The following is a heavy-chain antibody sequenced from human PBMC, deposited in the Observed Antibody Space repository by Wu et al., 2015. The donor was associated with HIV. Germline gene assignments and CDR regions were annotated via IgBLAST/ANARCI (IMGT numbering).Heavy chain of an antibody. J-gene: IGHJ4*02. D-gene: IGHD4-11*01. CDR3: ARDATPITTEFDF. Sequence: QVQLVQSGAEVKKTGASVRVSCETSGYPFTNHYIHWVRQAPGHGLEWTAWINPSGGATIYAEAFEGRIMVSSDTSLNTVYMELESLTSGDTAMYFCARDATPITTEFDFWGQGTLITVSS. CDR2: INPSGGAT. V-gene: IGHV1-2*02. CDR1: GYPFTNHY.